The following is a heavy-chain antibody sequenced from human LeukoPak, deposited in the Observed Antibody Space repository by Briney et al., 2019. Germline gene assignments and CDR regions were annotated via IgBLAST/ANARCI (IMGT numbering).Heavy chain of an antibody. CDR2: INHSGST. V-gene: IGHV4-34*01. CDR3: ARGREWLLRRVHYFDY. J-gene: IGHJ4*02. Sequence: SETLSLTCAVYGGSFSGYYWSWIRQPPGKGLEWIGEINHSGSTSYNPSLKSRVTISVDTSKNQFSLKLSSVTAADTAVYYCARGREWLLRRVHYFDYWGQGTLVTVSS. CDR1: GGSFSGYY. D-gene: IGHD3-3*01.